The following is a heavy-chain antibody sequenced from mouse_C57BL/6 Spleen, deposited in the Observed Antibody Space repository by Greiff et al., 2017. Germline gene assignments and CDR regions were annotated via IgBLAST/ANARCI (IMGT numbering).Heavy chain of an antibody. CDR2: IDPSDSYT. CDR3: AYYDYEGFAY. Sequence: VQLQQPGAELVKPGASVKLSCKASGYTFTSYWMQWVKQRPGQGLEWIGEIDPSDSYTNYNQKFKGKATLTVDTSSSTAYMQLSSLTSEDAAVYYCAYYDYEGFAYWGQGTLVTVSA. J-gene: IGHJ3*01. CDR1: GYTFTSYW. D-gene: IGHD2-4*01. V-gene: IGHV1-50*01.